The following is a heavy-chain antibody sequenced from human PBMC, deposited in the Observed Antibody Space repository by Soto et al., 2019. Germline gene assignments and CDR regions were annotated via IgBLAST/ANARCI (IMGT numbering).Heavy chain of an antibody. CDR3: ATIRVTPLQWEPQGFDP. D-gene: IGHD1-26*01. V-gene: IGHV1-69*06. CDR1: GGTFSSYA. J-gene: IGHJ5*02. Sequence: SVKVSCKASGGTFSSYAISWVRQAPGQGLEWMGGIIPIFGTANYTQKFQGRVTMTEDTSTDTAYMELSSLRSEDAAVYYCATIRVTPLQWEPQGFDPWGQGTLVTVSS. CDR2: IIPIFGTA.